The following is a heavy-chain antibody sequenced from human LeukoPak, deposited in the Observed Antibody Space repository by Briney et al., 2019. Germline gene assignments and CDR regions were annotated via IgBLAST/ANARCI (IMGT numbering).Heavy chain of an antibody. J-gene: IGHJ4*02. CDR2: IYYSGST. Sequence: PSETLSLTCTVSGGSISSYYWSWIRQPPGKGLEWIGYIYYSGSTNYNPSLKSRVTISVDTSKNQFSLKLSSVTAADTAVYYCARERSGEFDYWGQGTLVTVSS. CDR3: ARERSGEFDY. V-gene: IGHV4-59*01. D-gene: IGHD3-10*01. CDR1: GGSISSYY.